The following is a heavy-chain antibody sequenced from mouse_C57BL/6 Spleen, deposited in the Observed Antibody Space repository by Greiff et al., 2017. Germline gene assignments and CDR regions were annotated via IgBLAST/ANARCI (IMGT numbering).Heavy chain of an antibody. CDR2: IDPSDSYT. V-gene: IGHV1-69*01. J-gene: IGHJ2*01. Sequence: VQLQQSGAELVMPGASVKLSCTASGYTFTSSCMHWVKQRPGQGLEWIGGIDPSDSYTNYNQKFKGKSTLTVVKSSSTAYMQLSSLTSGDSAVYYCARSPLLLRICFDYWGQGTTLTVSS. CDR1: GYTFTSSC. CDR3: ARSPLLLRICFDY. D-gene: IGHD1-1*01.